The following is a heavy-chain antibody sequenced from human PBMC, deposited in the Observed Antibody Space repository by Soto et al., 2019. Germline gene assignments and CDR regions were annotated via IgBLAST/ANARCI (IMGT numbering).Heavy chain of an antibody. V-gene: IGHV3-23*01. CDR3: AKGLQSMDSASYGMDV. J-gene: IGHJ6*02. D-gene: IGHD2-15*01. CDR1: GFTFSSYA. CDR2: ISGSGGST. Sequence: PGGSLRLSCAASGFTFSSYAMSWVRQAPGKGLEWVSAISGSGGSTYYADSVKGRFTISRDNSKNTLYLQMNSLRAEDTAVYYCAKGLQSMDSASYGMDVWGQGTTVTVSS.